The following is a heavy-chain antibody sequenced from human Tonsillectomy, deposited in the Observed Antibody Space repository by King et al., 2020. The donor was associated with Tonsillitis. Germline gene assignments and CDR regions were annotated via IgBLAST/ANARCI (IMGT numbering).Heavy chain of an antibody. CDR2: INPNSGGT. CDR3: ARIPSGYYGSSAYFAY. V-gene: IGHV1-2*02. CDR1: GYTFTGYY. D-gene: IGHD3-22*01. Sequence: VQLVESGAEVKKPGASVKVSCKASGYTFTGYYMHWVRQAPGQGLEWMGWINPNSGGTNYAQKFQGRVTMTRDTSITTAYMELSRLISDDTAVYYCARIPSGYYGSSAYFAYWGQGTLVTVSS. J-gene: IGHJ4*02.